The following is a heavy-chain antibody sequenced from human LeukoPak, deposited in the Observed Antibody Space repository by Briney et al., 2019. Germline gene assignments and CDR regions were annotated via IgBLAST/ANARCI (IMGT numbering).Heavy chain of an antibody. Sequence: PGGSLRLSCAASGFTFSSYWMSWVRQAPGKGLEWVSAISGGSGSTYSADSVKGRFTISRDNSKNSLYLQMNSLRAEDTAVYYCARDRGYSYGYGYWGQGTLVTVSS. J-gene: IGHJ4*02. D-gene: IGHD5-18*01. CDR2: ISGGSGST. CDR3: ARDRGYSYGYGY. CDR1: GFTFSSYW. V-gene: IGHV3-23*01.